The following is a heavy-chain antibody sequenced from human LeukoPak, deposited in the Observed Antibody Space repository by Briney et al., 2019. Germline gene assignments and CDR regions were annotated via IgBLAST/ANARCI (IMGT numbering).Heavy chain of an antibody. Sequence: GSLRLSCAASGFTFSSYTMNWVRQAPGKGLEWVSYISSGNSNIYYADSVKGRFTISRDNAQNTLYLQMNSLRAEDTAVYYCARAQLEQFYHFYYMDTWGKGTTVTISS. CDR3: ARAQLEQFYHFYYMDT. CDR2: ISSGNSNI. J-gene: IGHJ6*03. D-gene: IGHD1-1*01. V-gene: IGHV3-48*04. CDR1: GFTFSSYT.